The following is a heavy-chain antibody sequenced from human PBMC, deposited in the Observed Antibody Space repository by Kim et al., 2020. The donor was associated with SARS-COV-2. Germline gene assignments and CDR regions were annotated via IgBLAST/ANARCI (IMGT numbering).Heavy chain of an antibody. CDR3: ARDLVAAVGSGSGWFDP. J-gene: IGHJ5*02. D-gene: IGHD6-13*01. CDR2: IYTSGGT. CDR1: GASIRSYH. Sequence: SETLSLTCTVSGASIRSYHWSWLRQAAGKGLEWIGRIYTSGGTNYNPSLQSRVTVSVDTSKNQLSLKLNSVTAADTAMYFCARDLVAAVGSGSGWFDPWG. V-gene: IGHV4-4*07.